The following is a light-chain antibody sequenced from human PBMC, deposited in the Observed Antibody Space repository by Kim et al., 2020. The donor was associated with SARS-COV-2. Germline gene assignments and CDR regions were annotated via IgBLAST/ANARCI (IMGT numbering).Light chain of an antibody. Sequence: ASVGDRVTITCRASQAISSWLAWYQQKPGKAPELLIYAASHLRSGVPSRFSGRESGTDFTLTISSLQPEDFATYYCQQANSFPITFGQGTRLEIK. CDR1: QAISSW. CDR3: QQANSFPIT. CDR2: AAS. V-gene: IGKV1-12*01. J-gene: IGKJ5*01.